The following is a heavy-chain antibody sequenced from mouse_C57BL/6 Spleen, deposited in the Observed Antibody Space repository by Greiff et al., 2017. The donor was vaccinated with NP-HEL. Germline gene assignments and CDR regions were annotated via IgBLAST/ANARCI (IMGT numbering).Heavy chain of an antibody. CDR2: ISYSGST. D-gene: IGHD1-1*01. CDR1: GYSITSGYD. J-gene: IGHJ4*01. Sequence: EVQGVESGPGMVKPSQSLSLTCTVTGYSITSGYDWHWIRHFPGNKLEWMGYISYSGSTNYNPSLKSRISITHDTSKNHFFLKLNSVTTEDTATYYCARRGLLYAMDYWGQGTSVTVSS. CDR3: ARRGLLYAMDY. V-gene: IGHV3-1*01.